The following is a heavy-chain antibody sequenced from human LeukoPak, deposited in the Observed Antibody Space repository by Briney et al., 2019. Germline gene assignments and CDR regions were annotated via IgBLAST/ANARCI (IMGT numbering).Heavy chain of an antibody. V-gene: IGHV1-2*02. Sequence: ASVKVSCKASGYTFTGYYMHWVRQAPGQGLEWMGWINPNSGGTNYAQKFQGRVTMTRDTSISTAYMELSRLRSDDTAVYYCASSVAYCSGGSCYSLRGWGQGTLVTVPS. CDR3: ASSVAYCSGGSCYSLRG. CDR1: GYTFTGYY. D-gene: IGHD2-15*01. CDR2: INPNSGGT. J-gene: IGHJ4*02.